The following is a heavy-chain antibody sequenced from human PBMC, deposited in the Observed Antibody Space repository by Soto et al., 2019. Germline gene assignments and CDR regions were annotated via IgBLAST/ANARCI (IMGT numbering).Heavy chain of an antibody. D-gene: IGHD1-26*01. CDR3: ARVSGSYYYGMDV. CDR1: GGSISSGGYY. V-gene: IGHV4-31*03. CDR2: IYHSGST. J-gene: IGHJ6*02. Sequence: SETLSLTCTVSGGSISSGGYYWSWIRQHPGKGLEWIGYIYHSGSTKYNPSLKSRVTISVDTSKNQFSLKLSSVTAADTAVYYCARVSGSYYYGMDVWGQGTTVTVSS.